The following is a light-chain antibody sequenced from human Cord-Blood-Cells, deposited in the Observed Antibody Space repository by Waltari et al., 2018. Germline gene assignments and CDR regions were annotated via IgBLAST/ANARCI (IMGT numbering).Light chain of an antibody. CDR3: SSYTSSSNVV. CDR2: EVS. V-gene: IGLV2-14*01. J-gene: IGLJ2*01. CDR1: SSDVGGYNY. Sequence: QSALTQPASVSGSPGQSITISCTGTSSDVGGYNYVSWYQQHPGKAPKLMIYEVSNRPSGVSNRFSCSKSGNTASLTISGLQAEDEADYDCSSYTSSSNVVFGGGTKPTVL.